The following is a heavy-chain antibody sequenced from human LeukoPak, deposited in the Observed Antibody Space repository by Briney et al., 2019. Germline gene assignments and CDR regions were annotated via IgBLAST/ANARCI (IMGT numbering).Heavy chain of an antibody. CDR1: GGSFSGYY. J-gene: IGHJ6*03. D-gene: IGHD7-27*01. V-gene: IGHV4-34*01. Sequence: PSETLSLTCAVYGGSFSGYYWSWIRQPPGKGLEWIGSIYYSGSTYYNPSLKSRVTISLDTSKNEFSLKLSSVTAADTAVYYCARVTGQFYFYYYMAVWGKGTTVTVSS. CDR3: ARVTGQFYFYYYMAV. CDR2: IYYSGST.